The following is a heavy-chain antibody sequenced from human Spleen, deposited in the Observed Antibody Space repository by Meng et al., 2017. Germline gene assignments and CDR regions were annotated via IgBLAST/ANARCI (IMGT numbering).Heavy chain of an antibody. Sequence: GESLKISCAASGFTFSNAWMSWVRQAPGKGLEWVGRIKSKTDGGTTDYAAPVKGRFTISRDDSKNTLYLQMNSLRAEDTAVYYCAINLGYSSSWYVFDYWGQGTLVTVSS. CDR2: IKSKTDGGTT. CDR1: GFTFSNAW. V-gene: IGHV3-15*05. CDR3: AINLGYSSSWYVFDY. D-gene: IGHD6-13*01. J-gene: IGHJ4*02.